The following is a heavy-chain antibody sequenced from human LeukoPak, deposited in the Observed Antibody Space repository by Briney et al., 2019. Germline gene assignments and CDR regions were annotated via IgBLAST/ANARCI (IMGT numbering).Heavy chain of an antibody. CDR3: ARHKTYYDFWSGPNWFDP. V-gene: IGHV4-59*08. CDR2: IYYSGST. Sequence: PSETLSLTCTVSGGSISSYYWSWIRQPPGKGLEWIGYIYYSGSTNYNPSLKSRVTISVDTSKNQFSLKLSSVTAADTAVYYCARHKTYYDFWSGPNWFDPWGQGTLVTVPS. CDR1: GGSISSYY. J-gene: IGHJ5*02. D-gene: IGHD3-3*01.